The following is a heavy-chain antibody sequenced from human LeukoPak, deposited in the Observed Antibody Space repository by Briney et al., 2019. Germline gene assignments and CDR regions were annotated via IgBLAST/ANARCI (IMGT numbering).Heavy chain of an antibody. D-gene: IGHD6-6*01. CDR2: IIPIFGTA. CDR3: ARGAAPVNQYYFDY. CDR1: GGTFSSYA. Sequence: ASVKVSCKASGGTFSSYAISWVRQAPGQGLEWMGGIIPIFGTANYAQKFQGRVTITADKSTSTAYMELSSLRSEDTAVYYCARGAAPVNQYYFDYWGQGTLVTVSS. V-gene: IGHV1-69*06. J-gene: IGHJ4*02.